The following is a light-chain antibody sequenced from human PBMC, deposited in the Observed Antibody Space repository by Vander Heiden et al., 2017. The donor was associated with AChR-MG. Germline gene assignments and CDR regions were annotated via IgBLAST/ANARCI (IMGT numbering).Light chain of an antibody. Sequence: IQLTQSPSSLSASVGDRVTITCQASQDISNYLNWYQQKPGKAPKLLIYDTSNLKTGVPSRFSGSGSGTDFTFTISSLQPEDIATYYCQQYDNLLTFGPGTKVDIK. CDR1: QDISNY. CDR3: QQYDNLLT. CDR2: DTS. V-gene: IGKV1-33*01. J-gene: IGKJ3*01.